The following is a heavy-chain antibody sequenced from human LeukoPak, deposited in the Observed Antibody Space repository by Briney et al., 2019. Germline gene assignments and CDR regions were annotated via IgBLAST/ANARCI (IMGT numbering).Heavy chain of an antibody. CDR2: IYYSGST. Sequence: NPSETLSLTCTVSGGSISSSSYYWGWIRQPPGKGLEWIGSIYYSGSTYYNPSLKSRVTISVDTSKNQFSLKLSSVTAADTAVYYCARNADEMGSGSYRVYCFDPWGQGTLVTVSS. J-gene: IGHJ5*02. CDR1: GGSISSSSYY. D-gene: IGHD3-10*01. CDR3: ARNADEMGSGSYRVYCFDP. V-gene: IGHV4-39*07.